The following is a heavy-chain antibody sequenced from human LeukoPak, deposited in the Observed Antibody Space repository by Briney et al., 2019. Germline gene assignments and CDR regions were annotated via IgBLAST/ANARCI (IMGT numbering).Heavy chain of an antibody. D-gene: IGHD5-24*01. CDR3: ARDLLDGYLHYYYYGMDV. J-gene: IGHJ6*02. CDR2: ISYDGSNK. CDR1: GLTFSIYP. V-gene: IGHV3-30*16. Sequence: GGSLTLSCAASGLTFSIYPIHWVPHAPGEGVEWVVVISYDGSNKYYAASVKGRFTISRDNSKNTLYLQMNSLRAEDTAVYYCARDLLDGYLHYYYYGMDVWGQGTTVTVSS.